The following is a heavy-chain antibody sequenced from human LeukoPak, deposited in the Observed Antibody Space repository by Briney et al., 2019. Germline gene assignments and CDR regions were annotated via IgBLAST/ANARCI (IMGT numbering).Heavy chain of an antibody. Sequence: ASVKVSCKASGGTFSSYAISWVRQAPGQGLEWMGGIIPIFGTANYAQKFQGRVTITTDESTSTAYMELSSLRSEDTAVYYCARVGLSYYDFWSGYYTFDYWGQGTLVTVSS. V-gene: IGHV1-69*05. J-gene: IGHJ4*02. CDR1: GGTFSSYA. CDR2: IIPIFGTA. D-gene: IGHD3-3*01. CDR3: ARVGLSYYDFWSGYYTFDY.